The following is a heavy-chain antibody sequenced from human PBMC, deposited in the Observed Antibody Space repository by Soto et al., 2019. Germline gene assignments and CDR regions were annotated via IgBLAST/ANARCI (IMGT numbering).Heavy chain of an antibody. CDR2: ISAYNGNT. CDR1: GYTFTSYG. Sequence: QVQLVQSGAEVKKPGASVKVSCKASGYTFTSYGISWVRQAPGQGLEWMGWISAYNGNTNYAQRLQGRVTMTTDTSTSTAYMELRSLRSDDTAVYYCARDAPFDDYADYVDAFDIWGQGTMVTVSS. D-gene: IGHD4-17*01. J-gene: IGHJ3*02. V-gene: IGHV1-18*01. CDR3: ARDAPFDDYADYVDAFDI.